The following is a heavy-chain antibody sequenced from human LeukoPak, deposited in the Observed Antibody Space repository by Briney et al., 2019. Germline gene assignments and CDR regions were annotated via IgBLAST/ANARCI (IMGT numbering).Heavy chain of an antibody. CDR2: ISSSGSTI. Sequence: GGSLRLSCAASGFTFSDYYMSWLRQAPGKGLEWVSYISSSGSTIYYADSVKGRFTISRDNAKNSLYLQMNSLRAEDTAVYYCARAGDDFWSGYYLDYWGQGTLVTVSS. D-gene: IGHD3-3*01. J-gene: IGHJ4*02. CDR1: GFTFSDYY. CDR3: ARAGDDFWSGYYLDY. V-gene: IGHV3-11*01.